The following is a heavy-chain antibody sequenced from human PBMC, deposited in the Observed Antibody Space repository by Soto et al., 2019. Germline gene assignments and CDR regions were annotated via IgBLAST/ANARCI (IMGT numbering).Heavy chain of an antibody. D-gene: IGHD2-2*01. CDR3: ERGRGNQLLGWFDP. Sequence: QVQLQESGPGLVKPSQTLSLTCTVSGGSISSGGYYWSWIRQHPGKGLECIGYIYHSGTTYYNPSITSQVTISVETSKNQFSLKLTSVTAADTAVYYCERGRGNQLLGWFDPWGQGTLVTVSS. CDR2: IYHSGTT. J-gene: IGHJ5*02. CDR1: GGSISSGGYY. V-gene: IGHV4-31*01.